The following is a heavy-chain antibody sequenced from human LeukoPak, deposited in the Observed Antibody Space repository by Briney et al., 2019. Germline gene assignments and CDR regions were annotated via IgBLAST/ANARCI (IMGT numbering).Heavy chain of an antibody. J-gene: IGHJ5*02. CDR2: ISISTNTI. CDR1: GFTFSSYE. D-gene: IGHD1-14*01. V-gene: IGHV3-48*03. Sequence: GGSLRLSCAASGFTFSSYEMNWVRQAPGKALEWISYISISTNTIYYGDSVKGRFTISRDNAKNPLYLQMNSLRVEDTAVYYCARRTGGWFDPWGQGTLVTVSS. CDR3: ARRTGGWFDP.